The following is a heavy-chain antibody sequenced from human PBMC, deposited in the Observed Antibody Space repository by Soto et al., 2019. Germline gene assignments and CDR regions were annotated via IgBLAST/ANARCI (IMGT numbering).Heavy chain of an antibody. V-gene: IGHV4-34*01. D-gene: IGHD1-7*01. Sequence: SETLSLTCADYGGSFSGYYWSWIRQPPGKGLEWIGEINHSGSTNYNPSLKSRVTISVDTSKNQFSLKLSSVTAADTAVYYCARGRERRWNYVPYYFDYWGQGTLVTVS. CDR1: GGSFSGYY. CDR3: ARGRERRWNYVPYYFDY. J-gene: IGHJ4*02. CDR2: INHSGST.